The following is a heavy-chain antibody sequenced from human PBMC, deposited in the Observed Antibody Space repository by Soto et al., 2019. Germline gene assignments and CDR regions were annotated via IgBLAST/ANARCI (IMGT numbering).Heavy chain of an antibody. CDR1: GGSLSGYY. J-gene: IGHJ4*02. CDR2: INRSGST. CDR3: ARVDYFDLNSYQYYFDF. Sequence: QVQLQQWGAGLLKPSETLSLTCGVYGGSLSGYYWTWIRQPPGKGLEWIGQINRSGSTNYNPSLKSRVTISLDTSKNQFSRNLSSVTAADTAMYYCARVDYFDLNSYQYYFDFWGQGTLVTVSS. V-gene: IGHV4-34*01. D-gene: IGHD3-22*01.